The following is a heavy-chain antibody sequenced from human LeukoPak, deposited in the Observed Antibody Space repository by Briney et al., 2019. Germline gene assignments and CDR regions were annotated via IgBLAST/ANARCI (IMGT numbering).Heavy chain of an antibody. J-gene: IGHJ4*01. Sequence: PSETLSLTCSVSVGSMSSSNYYWGWIRRPPGKGLEWIGSLFFSGSTYYNPSLKSRLTISVDTSKNQFSLRLTSVTAADTAVYYCARNNSMIRGALDYWGQGILVTVSS. D-gene: IGHD3-10*01. CDR1: VGSMSSSNYY. CDR2: LFFSGST. V-gene: IGHV4-39*01. CDR3: ARNNSMIRGALDY.